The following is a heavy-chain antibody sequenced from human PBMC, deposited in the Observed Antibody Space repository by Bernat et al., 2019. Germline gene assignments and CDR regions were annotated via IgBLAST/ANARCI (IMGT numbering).Heavy chain of an antibody. CDR1: GGSVTSTSYY. CDR3: ARHERGTGLGSAFDI. CDR2: FYYPGST. D-gene: IGHD3-16*01. J-gene: IGHJ3*02. V-gene: IGHV4-39*01. Sequence: QLQLQESGPGLVKPSETLSLTCTVSGGSVTSTSYYWGWIRQPPGKGLEWIGNFYYPGSTYYNPSLKSRVTISVDTSKNQFSLKLSSVTAADTAVYYCARHERGTGLGSAFDIWGQGTMVTVSS.